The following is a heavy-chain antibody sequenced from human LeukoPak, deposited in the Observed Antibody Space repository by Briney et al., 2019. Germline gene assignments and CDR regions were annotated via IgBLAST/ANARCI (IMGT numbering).Heavy chain of an antibody. V-gene: IGHV1-69*13. CDR1: GGTFSSYA. CDR3: ARDFRMVRGVRSYYYYYMDV. CDR2: IIPIFGTA. J-gene: IGHJ6*03. Sequence: ASVKVSCKASGGTFSSYAISWVRQAPGQGLEWMGGIIPIFGTANYAQKFQGRVTITADESTSTAYMELSSLRSEDTAVYYCARDFRMVRGVRSYYYYYMDVWGKGTTVTVSS. D-gene: IGHD3-10*01.